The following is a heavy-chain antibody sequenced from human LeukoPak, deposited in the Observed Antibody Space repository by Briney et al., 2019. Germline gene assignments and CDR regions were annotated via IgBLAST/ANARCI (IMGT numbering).Heavy chain of an antibody. D-gene: IGHD3-22*01. CDR1: GYTFTGYY. V-gene: IGHV1-2*02. J-gene: IGHJ4*02. Sequence: ASVKVSCKASGYTFTGYYMHWVRQAPGQGLEWMGWINPNSGGTNYAQKFQGRVTMTRDTSISTAYMELSRLRSDDTAVYYCARDQSGSSGYSDYWGQGTLATVSS. CDR2: INPNSGGT. CDR3: ARDQSGSSGYSDY.